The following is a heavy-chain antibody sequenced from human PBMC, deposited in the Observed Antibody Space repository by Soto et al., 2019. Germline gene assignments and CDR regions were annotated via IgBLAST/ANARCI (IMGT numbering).Heavy chain of an antibody. V-gene: IGHV4-59*01. CDR3: ARYYDSSGYFDHNWFDP. J-gene: IGHJ5*02. D-gene: IGHD3-22*01. CDR2: IYYSGST. Sequence: SETLSLTCTVSGGSISSYYWSWIRQPPGKGLEWIGYIYYSGSTNYNPSLKSRVTISVDTSKNQFSLKLSSVTAADTAVYYCARYYDSSGYFDHNWFDPWGQGTLVTVSS. CDR1: GGSISSYY.